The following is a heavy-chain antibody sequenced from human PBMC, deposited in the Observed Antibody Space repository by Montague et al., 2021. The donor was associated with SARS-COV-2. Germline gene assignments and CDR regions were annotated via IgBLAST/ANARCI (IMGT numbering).Heavy chain of an antibody. V-gene: IGHV4-38-2*02. J-gene: IGHJ4*02. CDR3: ARGRVTRAGFDY. Sequence: SETLSLTCSASGYFIGTGYYWGWIRQSPGKGLEWIGSNYLHGNAYYNPSLNSRVTISLDTSSNQFSLRLTSVTTSDTAVYYCARGRVTRAGFDYWGQGIRVIVSS. D-gene: IGHD2-21*02. CDR2: NYLHGNA. CDR1: GYFIGTGYY.